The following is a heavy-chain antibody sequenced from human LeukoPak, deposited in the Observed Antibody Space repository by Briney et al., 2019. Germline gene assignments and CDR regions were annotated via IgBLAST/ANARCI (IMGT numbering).Heavy chain of an antibody. D-gene: IGHD4-17*01. V-gene: IGHV4-61*08. CDR1: GGSISSGGYY. CDR3: ARGLNRNDYGDYGY. J-gene: IGHJ4*02. Sequence: SQTLSLTCTVSGGSISSGGYYWGWIRQPPGKGLEWIGYIYHTGSTSYNPSLKGRVTISVDTSKNQFSLKLSSVTAADTAVYYCARGLNRNDYGDYGYWGQGTLVTVSS. CDR2: IYHTGST.